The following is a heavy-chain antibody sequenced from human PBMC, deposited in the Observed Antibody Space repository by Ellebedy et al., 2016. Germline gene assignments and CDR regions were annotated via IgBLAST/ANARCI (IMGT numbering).Heavy chain of an antibody. CDR3: AREGYTEMATLNLDY. D-gene: IGHD5-24*01. Sequence: SETLSLTCAVYGGSIGGYYWTWIRQSPGKGLEWIGEILQSGTTNYNPSLRSRVTLSLDTSKNQFSLKLSSVTAADTAVYYCAREGYTEMATLNLDYWGQGTLVTVSS. V-gene: IGHV4-34*12. CDR2: ILQSGTT. J-gene: IGHJ4*02. CDR1: GGSIGGYY.